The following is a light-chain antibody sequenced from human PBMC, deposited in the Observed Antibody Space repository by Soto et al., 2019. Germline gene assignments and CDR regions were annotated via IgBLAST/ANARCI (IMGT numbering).Light chain of an antibody. V-gene: IGLV2-14*01. J-gene: IGLJ1*01. CDR1: RSDVGDYNY. Sequence: QSALTQPASVSGSPGQSITISCTGTRSDVGDYNYVSWYQQHPGRVPKLLIYEVSDRPSGVSNRFSGSKSGNTASLTIPGLQAEDEAHYYCSSYTGTYTYVFGTGTKVTVL. CDR2: EVS. CDR3: SSYTGTYTYV.